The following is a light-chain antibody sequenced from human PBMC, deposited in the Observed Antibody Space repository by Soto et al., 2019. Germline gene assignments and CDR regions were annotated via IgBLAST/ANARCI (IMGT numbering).Light chain of an antibody. CDR1: SSDVGGYNY. J-gene: IGLJ1*01. V-gene: IGLV2-14*01. CDR2: EVS. CDR3: SSYTSSSTSL. Sequence: QSALTQPASVSGSPGQSITISCTGTSSDVGGYNYVSWYQQHPGKAPKLMIYEVSNRPSGVSTRFSGSKSGNTASLTISGLQAEDEADYYCSSYTSSSTSLFGTGTKLTVL.